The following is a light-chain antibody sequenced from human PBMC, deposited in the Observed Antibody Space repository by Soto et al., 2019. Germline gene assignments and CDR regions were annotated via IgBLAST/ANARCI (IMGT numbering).Light chain of an antibody. Sequence: QSVLTQPASVSGSPGQSITISCTGTSSDVGGYNYVSWYQQHPGKAPKLLIYSSNQRPSGVPDRFSGSKSGTSASLAISGLQSEDEADYYCAAWDDSLNGLYVFGTGTKVTVL. CDR1: SSDVGGYNY. CDR3: AAWDDSLNGLYV. CDR2: SSN. J-gene: IGLJ1*01. V-gene: IGLV1-44*01.